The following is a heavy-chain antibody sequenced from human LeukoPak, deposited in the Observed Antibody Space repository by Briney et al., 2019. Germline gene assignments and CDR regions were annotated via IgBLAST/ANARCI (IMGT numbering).Heavy chain of an antibody. V-gene: IGHV3-23*01. CDR2: ISGSGGST. J-gene: IGHJ4*02. D-gene: IGHD6-19*01. CDR3: AKDPGYSSGWYFDY. Sequence: GGSLRLSCAASGFTFSNYAMSWVRQAPGKGLEWVSAISGSGGSTYYADSVKGRFTISRDNSKNTLYLQMNSLRAEDTTVYYCAKDPGYSSGWYFDYWGQGTLVTVSS. CDR1: GFTFSNYA.